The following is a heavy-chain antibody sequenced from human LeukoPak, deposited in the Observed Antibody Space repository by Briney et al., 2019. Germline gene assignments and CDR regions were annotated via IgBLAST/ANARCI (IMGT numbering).Heavy chain of an antibody. CDR3: ARGAGRYSSGWTEYDY. J-gene: IGHJ4*02. V-gene: IGHV1-18*01. CDR2: ISAYNGNT. Sequence: ASVKVSCEASGYTFTSYGISWVRQAPGQGLEWMGWISAYNGNTNYAQKLQGRVTMTTDTSTSTAYMELRSLRSDDTAVYYCARGAGRYSSGWTEYDYWGQGTLVTVSS. D-gene: IGHD6-19*01. CDR1: GYTFTSYG.